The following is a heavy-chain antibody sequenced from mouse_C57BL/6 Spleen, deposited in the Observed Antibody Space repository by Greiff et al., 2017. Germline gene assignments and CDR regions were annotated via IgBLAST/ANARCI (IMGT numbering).Heavy chain of an antibody. CDR1: GFNIKDDY. V-gene: IGHV14-4*01. J-gene: IGHJ3*01. D-gene: IGHD2-3*01. Sequence: EVQGVESGAELVRPGASVKLSCTASGFNIKDDYMHWVKQRPEQGLEWIGWIDPENGDTEYASKFQGKATITADTSSNTAYLQLSSLTSEDTAVYYCTTVNDPFAYWGQGTLVTVSA. CDR3: TTVNDPFAY. CDR2: IDPENGDT.